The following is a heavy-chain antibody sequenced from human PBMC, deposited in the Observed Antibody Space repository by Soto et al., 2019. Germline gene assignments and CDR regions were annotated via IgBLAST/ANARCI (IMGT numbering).Heavy chain of an antibody. CDR2: ISYDGSNK. Sequence: QVQLVESGGGVVQPGRSLRLSCAASGFTFSSYGMHWVRQAPGKGLEWVAVISYDGSNKYYADSVKGRFTISRDNSKNTLYLQMNSLRAEDTAVYYCAKGGIQWEVLRWGQGTLVTVSS. CDR3: AKGGIQWEVLR. V-gene: IGHV3-30*18. D-gene: IGHD1-26*01. J-gene: IGHJ4*02. CDR1: GFTFSSYG.